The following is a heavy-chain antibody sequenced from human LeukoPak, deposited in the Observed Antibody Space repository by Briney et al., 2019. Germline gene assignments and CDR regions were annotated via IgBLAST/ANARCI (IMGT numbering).Heavy chain of an antibody. CDR2: ISSSGSTI. CDR3: ARVGLAYYYDSSGYDPLDY. V-gene: IGHV3-48*04. CDR1: GFTFSSYG. J-gene: IGHJ4*02. D-gene: IGHD3-22*01. Sequence: GGSLRLSCAASGFTFSSYGMHWVRQAPGKGLEWVSYISSSGSTIYYADSVKGRFTISRDNAKNSLYLQMNSLRAEDTAVYYCARVGLAYYYDSSGYDPLDYWGQGTLVTVSS.